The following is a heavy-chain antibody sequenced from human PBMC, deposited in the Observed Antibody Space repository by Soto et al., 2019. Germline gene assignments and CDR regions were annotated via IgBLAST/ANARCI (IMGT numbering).Heavy chain of an antibody. Sequence: PGGSLRLSCTASGFTFNKFGMHWVRQTPGKGLEWVASLSYDGNHDFYADSVTGRLIISRDNSKNTLYLQVNTLTVDDTAVYYCVKERADFVKVPHATYGMDVWGPGNTVTVSS. V-gene: IGHV3-30*18. J-gene: IGHJ6*02. CDR3: VKERADFVKVPHATYGMDV. D-gene: IGHD2-15*01. CDR1: GFTFNKFG. CDR2: LSYDGNHD.